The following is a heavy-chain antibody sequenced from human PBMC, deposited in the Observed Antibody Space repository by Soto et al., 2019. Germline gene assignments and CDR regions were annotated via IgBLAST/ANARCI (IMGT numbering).Heavy chain of an antibody. J-gene: IGHJ4*02. D-gene: IGHD3-10*01. Sequence: GGSLRLSCAASGFTFSDYYMSWIRQAPGKGLEWVSYISSSGSTIYYADSVKGRFTISRDNAKNSLYLQMNSLRAEDTAVYYCAKDYSMVRGPWIDYWGQGTLVTVSS. CDR1: GFTFSDYY. CDR3: AKDYSMVRGPWIDY. V-gene: IGHV3-11*01. CDR2: ISSSGSTI.